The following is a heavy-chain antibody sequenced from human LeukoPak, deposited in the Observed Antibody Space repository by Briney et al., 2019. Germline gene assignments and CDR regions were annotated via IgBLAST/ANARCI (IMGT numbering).Heavy chain of an antibody. CDR2: ISGSGGTT. D-gene: IGHD3-16*02. J-gene: IGHJ4*02. Sequence: GGSLRLSYAASGFTFSSYDMNWVRQAPGKGLEWVSEISGSGGTTYDADSVKGRFTISRDNAKNSLYLQMNSLRAEDTAVYYCAVRFEYWGQGILVTVSS. CDR3: AVRFEY. CDR1: GFTFSSYD. V-gene: IGHV3-23*01.